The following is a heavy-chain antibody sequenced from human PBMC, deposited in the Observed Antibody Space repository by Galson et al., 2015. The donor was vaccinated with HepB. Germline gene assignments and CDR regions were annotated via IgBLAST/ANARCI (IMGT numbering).Heavy chain of an antibody. CDR1: GFTFRNYY. J-gene: IGHJ4*02. Sequence: SLRLSCAASGFTFRNYYMSWIRQAPGKGLEWVSYITGSGSTIYYADSVKGRFTISRDNAKNSLFLQMNSLRAEDTAVYYCARDPEGEYSSSSYFDYWGQGTLVTVSS. CDR2: ITGSGSTI. D-gene: IGHD6-6*01. V-gene: IGHV3-11*01. CDR3: ARDPEGEYSSSSYFDY.